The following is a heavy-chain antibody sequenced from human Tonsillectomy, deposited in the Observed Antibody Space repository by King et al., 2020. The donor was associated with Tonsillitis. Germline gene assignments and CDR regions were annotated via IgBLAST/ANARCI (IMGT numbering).Heavy chain of an antibody. Sequence: VQLVESGEGLVQPGGSLRLSCAASGFTFSSYPMGWVRQAPGKGLEWVSGLSGSDNSTYYGDSVKGRFTISRDNSKNTLYLQMNILRAEDTAVFYCAQGNISRWYGEYGYWYSDLRGRGTLGSVSP. D-gene: IGHD6-13*01. CDR2: LSGSDNST. J-gene: IGHJ2*01. CDR3: AQGNISRWYGEYGYWYSDL. V-gene: IGHV3-23*04. CDR1: GFTFSSYP.